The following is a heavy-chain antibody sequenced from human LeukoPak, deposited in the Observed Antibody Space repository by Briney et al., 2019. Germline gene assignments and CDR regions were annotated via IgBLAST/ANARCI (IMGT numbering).Heavy chain of an antibody. V-gene: IGHV1-2*02. J-gene: IGHJ1*01. Sequence: ASVKVSCKASGYTFTGYYMHWVRQAPGQGLEWMGWINPNSGGTNYAQKFQGRVTMTRDTSISTAYMELSRLRSDDTAVYYCARPAHYYYDSSGSRFQHWGQGTLVTVSS. CDR3: ARPAHYYYDSSGSRFQH. CDR1: GYTFTGYY. CDR2: INPNSGGT. D-gene: IGHD3-22*01.